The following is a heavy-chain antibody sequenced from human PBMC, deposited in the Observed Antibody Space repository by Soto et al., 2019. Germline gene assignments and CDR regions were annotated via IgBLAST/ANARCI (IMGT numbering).Heavy chain of an antibody. V-gene: IGHV1-2*02. D-gene: IGHD3-10*01. Sequence: ASVKVSCKASGYTFTGYYMHWVRQAPGQGLEWMGWINPNSGGTNYAQKFQGRVTMTRDTSISTAYMELSRLRSDDTAVYYCARSRITMVRGGIKGENGMDVRGQGTTVTVS. CDR3: ARSRITMVRGGIKGENGMDV. CDR2: INPNSGGT. CDR1: GYTFTGYY. J-gene: IGHJ6*02.